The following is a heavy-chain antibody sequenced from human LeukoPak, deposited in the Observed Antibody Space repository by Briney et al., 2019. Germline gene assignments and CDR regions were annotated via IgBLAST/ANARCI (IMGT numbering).Heavy chain of an antibody. D-gene: IGHD4-17*01. CDR2: ISGSGGST. Sequence: SGGSLRLSCAASGFIFSSYAMSWVCQAPGKGLEWVSAISGSGGSTYYADSVKGRFTISRDNSKNTLYLQVNSLRAEDTAVYYCAKGETVTTTSFDYWGQGTLVTVSS. CDR3: AKGETVTTTSFDY. CDR1: GFIFSSYA. J-gene: IGHJ4*02. V-gene: IGHV3-23*01.